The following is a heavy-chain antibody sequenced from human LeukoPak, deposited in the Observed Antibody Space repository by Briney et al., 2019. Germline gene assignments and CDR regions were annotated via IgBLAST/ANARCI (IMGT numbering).Heavy chain of an antibody. CDR3: ARDNYAGANWFDP. J-gene: IGHJ5*02. CDR2: IIPIFGTA. D-gene: IGHD1-7*01. V-gene: IGHV1-69*05. Sequence: SVKASCKASGGTFSSYAISWVRQAPGQGLEWMGGIIPIFGTANYAQKFQGRVTITTDESTSTAYMELSSLRSEDTAVYYCARDNYAGANWFDPWGQGTLVTVSS. CDR1: GGTFSSYA.